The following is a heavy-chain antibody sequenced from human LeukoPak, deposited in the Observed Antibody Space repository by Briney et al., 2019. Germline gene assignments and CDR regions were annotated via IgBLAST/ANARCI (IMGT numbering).Heavy chain of an antibody. Sequence: GGSLRLSCAASGFILSHYGMHWVRQAPGKGLEWVAVIWYDESNTYHADFVKGRFTISRDNSKNTLYLQMNSLRAEDTAMYYCACGKSELGFDYWGQGTLVTVSS. CDR1: GFILSHYG. J-gene: IGHJ4*02. CDR3: ACGKSELGFDY. CDR2: IWYDESNT. D-gene: IGHD1-1*01. V-gene: IGHV3-33*01.